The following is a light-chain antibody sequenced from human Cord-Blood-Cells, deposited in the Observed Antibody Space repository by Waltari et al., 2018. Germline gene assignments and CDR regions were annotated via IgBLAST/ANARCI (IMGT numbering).Light chain of an antibody. CDR2: DVS. CDR3: SSYTSSSTWV. J-gene: IGLJ3*02. CDR1: RSDVGGSNS. Sequence: QSALTQPASVSGSPGQSITISCTGTRSDVGGSNSVSWYQQHPGKAPKLMIYDVSNRPSGVSNRFSGSKSGNTASLTISGLQAEDEADYYCSSYTSSSTWVFGGGTKLTVL. V-gene: IGLV2-14*01.